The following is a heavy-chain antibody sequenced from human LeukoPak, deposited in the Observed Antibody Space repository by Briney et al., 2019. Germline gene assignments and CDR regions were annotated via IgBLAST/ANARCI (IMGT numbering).Heavy chain of an antibody. Sequence: PSETLSLACSVSGFSVNSNYYWGWVRQSPGKGLEWIGNIYHTGDIFHNPSLESRVTMSVDTSKNQFFLKLTSVTAADTAVYYCARSWANLYYFDYWAQGALVAVSS. V-gene: IGHV4-38-2*01. D-gene: IGHD4/OR15-4a*01. CDR2: IYHTGDI. CDR3: ARSWANLYYFDY. J-gene: IGHJ4*02. CDR1: GFSVNSNYY.